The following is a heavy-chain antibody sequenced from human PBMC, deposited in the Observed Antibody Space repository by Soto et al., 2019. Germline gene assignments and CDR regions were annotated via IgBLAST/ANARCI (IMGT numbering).Heavy chain of an antibody. D-gene: IGHD2-15*01. J-gene: IGHJ4*02. V-gene: IGHV3-23*01. CDR2: ISGSGGST. CDR1: GFTFSSYA. Sequence: GGSLRLSCAASGFTFSSYAMSWVRQAPGKGLEWVSAISGSGGSTYYADSVKGRFTISRDNSKNTLYLQMNSLRAEDTAVYYCAKGFCSGGSCYSVFVWSWREVYDYWGQGTLVTVSS. CDR3: AKGFCSGGSCYSVFVWSWREVYDY.